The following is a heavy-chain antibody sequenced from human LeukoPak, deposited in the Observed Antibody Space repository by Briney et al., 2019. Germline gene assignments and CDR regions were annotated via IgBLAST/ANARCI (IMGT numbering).Heavy chain of an antibody. D-gene: IGHD2-8*01. CDR3: AKWARYCTNGVCYYFDY. CDR1: GFTFSSYA. Sequence: GGSLRLSCAASGFTFSSYAMSWVRQAPGKGLEWVSVISGGGVSTYYADSVKGRFTISRDNSKNTLYLQMNSLRAEDTAVYYCAKWARYCTNGVCYYFDYWGQGTLVTVSS. J-gene: IGHJ4*02. CDR2: ISGGGVST. V-gene: IGHV3-23*01.